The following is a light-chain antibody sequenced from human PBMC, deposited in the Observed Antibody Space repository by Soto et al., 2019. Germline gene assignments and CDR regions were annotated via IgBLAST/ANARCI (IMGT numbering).Light chain of an antibody. CDR1: QGISNF. Sequence: IQMTQSPSSLSASVGDRGTITCRASQGISNFLAWYRQKPGKVPKLLIYGASTLQSGVPSRFSGSGSGTDFTLTISGLQPEDVASYYCQNYKSAPLTFGGGTKVEIK. V-gene: IGKV1-27*01. CDR3: QNYKSAPLT. J-gene: IGKJ4*01. CDR2: GAS.